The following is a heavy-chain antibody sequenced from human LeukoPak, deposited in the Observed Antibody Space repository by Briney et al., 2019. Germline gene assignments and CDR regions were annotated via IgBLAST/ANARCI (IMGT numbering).Heavy chain of an antibody. CDR1: GGTFSSYG. D-gene: IGHD6-6*01. V-gene: IGHV1-69*13. CDR3: ARLDEYSSSSRYYGMDV. J-gene: IGHJ6*02. Sequence: SVKVSCKASGGTFSSYGISWVRQAPGQGLEWMGGIIPIFGTANYAQKFQGRVTITADESTSTAYMELSSLRSEDTAVYYCARLDEYSSSSRYYGMDVWGQGTTVTVSS. CDR2: IIPIFGTA.